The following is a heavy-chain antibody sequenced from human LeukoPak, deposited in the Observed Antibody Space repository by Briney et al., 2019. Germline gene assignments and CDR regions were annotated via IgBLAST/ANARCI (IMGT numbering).Heavy chain of an antibody. CDR1: GFTFSSYS. Sequence: GGSLRLSCAASGFTFSSYSMNWVRQAPGKGLEWVSYISSSGSTIYYADSVKGRFTISRDNAKNSLYLQMNSLRAEDTAVYYCARDYYDSSGYFPGFDYWGQGTLVTVSS. CDR2: ISSSGSTI. D-gene: IGHD3-22*01. CDR3: ARDYYDSSGYFPGFDY. J-gene: IGHJ4*02. V-gene: IGHV3-48*04.